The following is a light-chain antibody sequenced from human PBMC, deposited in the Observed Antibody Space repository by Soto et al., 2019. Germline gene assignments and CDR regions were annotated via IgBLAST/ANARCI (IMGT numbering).Light chain of an antibody. CDR2: GAS. Sequence: EIVLTQSPGTLSLSPGERATLSCRASQSVSTNFLAWYQQKPGQAPRLLINGASNRATGIPDRFSGSGSGTDFSLTIDRLEPEDFAVDFCQQYGSSPPTCGGGTKVAIK. J-gene: IGKJ4*01. CDR1: QSVSTNF. V-gene: IGKV3-20*01. CDR3: QQYGSSPPT.